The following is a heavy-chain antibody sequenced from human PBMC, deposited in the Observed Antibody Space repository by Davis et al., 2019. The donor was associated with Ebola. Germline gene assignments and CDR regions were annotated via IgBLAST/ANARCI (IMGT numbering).Heavy chain of an antibody. CDR3: VKDTSSVWFDV. V-gene: IGHV3-23*01. D-gene: IGHD3-22*01. J-gene: IGHJ3*01. Sequence: GESLKISCAASGLVFSSYVMSWVRRAPGKGLEWVSTLGLSADTYYTDSVKGRFTISRDNSKNTLHLQMNSLRVEDTAIYYCVKDTSSVWFDVWGQGTTVTVSS. CDR2: LGLSADT. CDR1: GLVFSSYV.